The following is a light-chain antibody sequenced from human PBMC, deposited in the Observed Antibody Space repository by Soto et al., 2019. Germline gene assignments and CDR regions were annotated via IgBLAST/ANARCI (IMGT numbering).Light chain of an antibody. Sequence: DIQMTQSPSTLSASVGDRVTITCRASQSITSWLAWYQQVPGKAPNLLIYDASSLESGVPSRFSGGGSGTEFTLTISSLQPDDFATYYCQQYDNYLTFGRGTKVEIK. V-gene: IGKV1-5*01. J-gene: IGKJ1*01. CDR1: QSITSW. CDR3: QQYDNYLT. CDR2: DAS.